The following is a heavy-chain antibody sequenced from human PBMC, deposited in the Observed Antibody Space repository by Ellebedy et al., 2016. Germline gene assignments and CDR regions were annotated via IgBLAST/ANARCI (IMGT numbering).Heavy chain of an antibody. Sequence: GGSLRLSCEASGFTFSTYAMSWVRQAPGKGLEWVSRISSGGDGIYHADSVKGRFTISRDNSKNTLYLQMNNLRVDDTAVYYCARRGSPGSYYYMDVWGKGTTVTVSS. J-gene: IGHJ6*03. D-gene: IGHD3-16*01. CDR2: ISSGGDGI. CDR3: ARRGSPGSYYYMDV. CDR1: GFTFSTYA. V-gene: IGHV3-23*01.